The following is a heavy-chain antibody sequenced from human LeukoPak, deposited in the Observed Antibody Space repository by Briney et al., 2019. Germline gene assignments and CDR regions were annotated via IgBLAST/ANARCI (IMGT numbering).Heavy chain of an antibody. CDR3: ASIGIVVVPAAKNYYYGMDV. CDR1: GGSFSGYY. V-gene: IGHV4-34*01. CDR2: INHSGST. D-gene: IGHD2-2*01. Sequence: SETLSLTCAVYGGSFSGYYWSWIRQPPGKGLEWIGEINHSGSTNYNPSLKSRVTISVDTSKNQFSLKLSSVTAADTAVYYCASIGIVVVPAAKNYYYGMDVWGQGTTVTVSS. J-gene: IGHJ6*02.